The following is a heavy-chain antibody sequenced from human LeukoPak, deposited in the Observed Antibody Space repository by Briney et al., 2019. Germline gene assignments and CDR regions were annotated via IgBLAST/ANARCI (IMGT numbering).Heavy chain of an antibody. Sequence: GGSLRLSCAASGFTFSFYWIHWVRQTPGKGLEWVSRINSDGSITNYADSVKGRFTISRDNAKNTLYLQMNSLRAEDTAVYYCVRENCAGDCYTDCWGQGILVTVSS. CDR3: VRENCAGDCYTDC. CDR2: INSDGSIT. CDR1: GFTFSFYW. D-gene: IGHD2-21*02. J-gene: IGHJ4*02. V-gene: IGHV3-74*01.